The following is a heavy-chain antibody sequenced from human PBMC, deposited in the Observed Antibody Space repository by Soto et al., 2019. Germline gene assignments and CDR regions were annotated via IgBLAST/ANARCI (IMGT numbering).Heavy chain of an antibody. J-gene: IGHJ4*02. V-gene: IGHV1-2*02. CDR3: MRGGGGDSPIDY. CDR2: INPSNEIT. D-gene: IGHD2-21*01. Sequence: ASVKVSCKTSGYTFSAYYVHWARRAPGRGFQWLGWINPSNEITTFSEFFQGRITMTRDTSTNTVHMDLNMLTSADTAVYYCMRGGGGDSPIDYWGQGTQVTVSS. CDR1: GYTFSAYY.